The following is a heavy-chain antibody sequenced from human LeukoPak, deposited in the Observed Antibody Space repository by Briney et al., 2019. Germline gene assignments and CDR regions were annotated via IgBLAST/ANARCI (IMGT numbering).Heavy chain of an antibody. CDR3: ASLSSPSVNFDF. J-gene: IGHJ4*02. V-gene: IGHV4-39*01. CDR1: GGSITSSSFY. CDR2: IYYDGST. Sequence: SETLSLTCSVSGGSITSSSFYWGWIRQPPGKGLEWIANIYYDGSTYYDPSLRSRVTISLDTSKNQFSLKVTSVTAADTAVYYCASLSSPSVNFDFWGQGTLVTVSS. D-gene: IGHD6-13*01.